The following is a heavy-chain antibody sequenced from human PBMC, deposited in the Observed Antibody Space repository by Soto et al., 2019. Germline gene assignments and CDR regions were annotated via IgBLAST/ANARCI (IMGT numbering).Heavy chain of an antibody. CDR3: AGGPPSRRVTIFAVVAPDYYHGMEV. CDR1: GYRITSYD. V-gene: IGHV1-8*01. J-gene: IGHJ6*02. D-gene: IGHD3-3*01. Sequence: EASVKVSCKACGYRITSYDINWVRQATAQGLELVGWMNPTSGNTVYAQKFQVIVTMTSNTPRTTAYMELKILRSEETAVTYCAGGPPSRRVTIFAVVAPDYYHGMEVWG. CDR2: MNPTSGNT.